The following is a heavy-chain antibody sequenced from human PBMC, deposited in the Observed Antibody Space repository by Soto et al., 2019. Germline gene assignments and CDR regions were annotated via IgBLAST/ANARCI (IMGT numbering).Heavy chain of an antibody. D-gene: IGHD2-15*01. V-gene: IGHV3-23*01. CDR3: AKDRGGGTYWHYYIMDV. CDR1: GFTLSSSA. Sequence: PGGSLRLSCAASGFTLSSSAMSWVRQAPGKGLDCVSIISGSGGSTYYADSVKGRFTISRDNSKNTLYLQMNSLRAEDTAVYYCAKDRGGGTYWHYYIMDVWGQGTTVTVSS. CDR2: ISGSGGST. J-gene: IGHJ6*02.